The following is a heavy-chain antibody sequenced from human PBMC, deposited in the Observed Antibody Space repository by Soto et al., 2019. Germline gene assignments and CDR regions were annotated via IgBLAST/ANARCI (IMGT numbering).Heavy chain of an antibody. J-gene: IGHJ6*02. D-gene: IGHD6-13*01. CDR2: MNPNSGNT. V-gene: IGHV1-8*01. Sequence: ASVKVSCKASGYTFTSYDINWVRQATGQGLEWMGWMNPNSGNTGYAQKFQGRVTMTRNTSISTAYMELSSLRSEDTAVYYCARTLAAAAYYYYYGMDFWGQGTTVTVSS. CDR3: ARTLAAAAYYYYYGMDF. CDR1: GYTFTSYD.